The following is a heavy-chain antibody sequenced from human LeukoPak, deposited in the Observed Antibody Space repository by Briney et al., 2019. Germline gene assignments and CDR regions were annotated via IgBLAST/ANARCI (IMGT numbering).Heavy chain of an antibody. CDR1: GFTFSDYW. CDR2: IKQDGSEK. D-gene: IGHD1-26*01. J-gene: IGHJ4*02. Sequence: GGSLRLSCVASGFTFSDYWMSWVRQAPGKGLEWVANIKQDGSEKNYVDSVKGRFIISRDNAKNSLYLQLNSLRADDTAVYYCARDSRGVGAPGGSDSWGQGTLVTVSS. CDR3: ARDSRGVGAPGGSDS. V-gene: IGHV3-7*03.